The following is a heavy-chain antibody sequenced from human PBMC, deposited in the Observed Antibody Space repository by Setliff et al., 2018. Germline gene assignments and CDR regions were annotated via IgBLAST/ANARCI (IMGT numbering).Heavy chain of an antibody. CDR2: TRYDGSDK. D-gene: IGHD3-9*01. Sequence: GGSLRLSCAASGFTFSTYGMHWVRQAPGKGLEWVAFTRYDGSDKYYTDSVKGRFTIYRDNSKNTLYLQMNSLRLEDTAVYYCAQRDYDILTDPWGQGTLVTVSS. CDR1: GFTFSTYG. CDR3: AQRDYDILTDP. V-gene: IGHV3-30*02. J-gene: IGHJ5*02.